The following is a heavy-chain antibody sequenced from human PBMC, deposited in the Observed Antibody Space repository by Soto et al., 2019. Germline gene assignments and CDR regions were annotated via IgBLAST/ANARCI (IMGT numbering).Heavy chain of an antibody. CDR3: ARDPNDYGDDYYYYGMDV. Sequence: PAGSLRLSGAASGFTFSDYYMSWIRHAPGKGLEWVSYISSSGSTIYYADSVKGRFTISRDNAKNSLYLQMNSLRAEDTAVYYCARDPNDYGDDYYYYGMDVWGQGTTVTVSS. D-gene: IGHD4-17*01. CDR2: ISSSGSTI. J-gene: IGHJ6*02. CDR1: GFTFSDYY. V-gene: IGHV3-11*01.